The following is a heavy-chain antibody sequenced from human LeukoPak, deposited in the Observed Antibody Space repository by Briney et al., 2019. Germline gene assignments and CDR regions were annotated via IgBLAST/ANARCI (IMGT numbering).Heavy chain of an antibody. CDR2: ISYDGSNK. CDR3: ARGVGGNARWRNFDWSKKIPMRDYFDY. CDR1: GFTFSSYA. V-gene: IGHV3-30*04. J-gene: IGHJ4*02. D-gene: IGHD3-9*01. Sequence: PGRSLRLSCAASGFTFSSYAMHWVRQAPGKGLEWVAVISYDGSNKYYADSVKGRFTISRDNSKNTLYLQMNSLRSDDTAVYYCARGVGGNARWRNFDWSKKIPMRDYFDYWGQGTLVTVSS.